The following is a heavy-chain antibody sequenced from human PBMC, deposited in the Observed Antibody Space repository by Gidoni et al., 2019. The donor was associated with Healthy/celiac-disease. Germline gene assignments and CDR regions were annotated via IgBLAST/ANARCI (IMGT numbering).Heavy chain of an antibody. CDR2: IYYSGIT. D-gene: IGHD6-19*01. CDR1: GGPISSSSYY. V-gene: IGHV4-39*01. Sequence: QLQLQESGPGLVKPSETLSLTCTVSGGPISSSSYYWGWIRQPPGKGLEWIGGIYYSGITYYNPSLKSRVTISVDTSKNQFSLKLSSVTAADTAVYYCARHSRIAVAGTRWFDPWGQGTLVTVSS. CDR3: ARHSRIAVAGTRWFDP. J-gene: IGHJ5*02.